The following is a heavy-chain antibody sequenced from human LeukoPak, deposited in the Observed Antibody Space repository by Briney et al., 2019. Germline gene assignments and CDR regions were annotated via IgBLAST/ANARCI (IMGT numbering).Heavy chain of an antibody. Sequence: PGGSLRLSCAASGFTFSSYAMSWVRQAPGKGLEWVSAISGSGGSTYYADSVKGRFTISRDNSKNTLYLQTNSLRAEDTAVYYCAKDVVGATTDNWFDPWGQGTLVTVSS. CDR1: GFTFSSYA. CDR3: AKDVVGATTDNWFDP. V-gene: IGHV3-23*01. J-gene: IGHJ5*02. D-gene: IGHD1-26*01. CDR2: ISGSGGST.